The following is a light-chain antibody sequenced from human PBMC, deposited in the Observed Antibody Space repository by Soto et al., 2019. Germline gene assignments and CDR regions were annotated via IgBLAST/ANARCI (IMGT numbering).Light chain of an antibody. J-gene: IGKJ2*01. CDR2: DIS. CDR3: QQRNAWPRNT. CDR1: QSVSSY. V-gene: IGKV3-11*01. Sequence: EIVLTQFPATLSLSPGERATLSCRASQSVSSYLAWYQQKPGQAPRLLIYDISNRATGIPARFIGSGSWTDFTLTISSLEPEDSAVYYCQQRNAWPRNTCGQGTKLEI.